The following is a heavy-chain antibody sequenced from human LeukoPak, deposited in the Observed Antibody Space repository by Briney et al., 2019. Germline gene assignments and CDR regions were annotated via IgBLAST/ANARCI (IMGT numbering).Heavy chain of an antibody. D-gene: IGHD2-2*01. V-gene: IGHV4-4*07. CDR3: ARASIIPAVLGGGTNWFDP. CDR2: IYISGSA. Sequence: SGTLSLTCTVSGGSISSYYLSWIRQAAGKGLEWVGRIYISGSANYNPSLKSRVTTLVDTSKNNFSLQLTSLTAADTAVYYCARASIIPAVLGGGTNWFDPWGQGTLVIVSS. J-gene: IGHJ5*02. CDR1: GGSISSYY.